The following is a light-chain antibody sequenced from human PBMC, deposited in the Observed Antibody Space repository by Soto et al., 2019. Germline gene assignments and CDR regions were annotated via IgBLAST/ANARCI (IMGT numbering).Light chain of an antibody. Sequence: DIQMARSPCSLCASVGDRVTITCRASQGISSWLAWYQQKPGKAPKLLIYDASSLESGVPSRFSGSGSGTHFTLTITGLQPADFATYYCQQNFSIPITFGQGTRLEIK. CDR1: QGISSW. V-gene: IGKV1-12*01. CDR3: QQNFSIPIT. J-gene: IGKJ5*01. CDR2: DAS.